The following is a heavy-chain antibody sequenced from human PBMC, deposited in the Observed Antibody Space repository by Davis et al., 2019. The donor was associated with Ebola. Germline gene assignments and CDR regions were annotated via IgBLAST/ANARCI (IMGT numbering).Heavy chain of an antibody. V-gene: IGHV1-18*01. J-gene: IGHJ5*02. CDR1: GYTFTSYG. CDR2: ISAYNGNT. D-gene: IGHD3-22*01. CDR3: ARAITMIVVGNWFDP. Sequence: ASVRVSCKASGYTFTSYGISWVRQAPGQGLEWMGWISAYNGNTNYAQKLQGRVTMTTDTSTSTAYMELRSLRSDDTAVYYCARAITMIVVGNWFDPWGQGTLVTVSS.